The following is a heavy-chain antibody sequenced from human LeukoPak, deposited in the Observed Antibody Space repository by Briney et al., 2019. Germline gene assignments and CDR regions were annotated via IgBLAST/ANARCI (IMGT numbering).Heavy chain of an antibody. V-gene: IGHV4-59*01. CDR3: ARCPSLATLNYYYYYYMDV. J-gene: IGHJ6*03. CDR1: GGSISSYY. Sequence: SETLSLTCTVSGGSISSYYWSWIRQPPGKGLEWIGYIYYSGSTNYNPSLKSRVTISVDTSKNQFSLKLSSVTAADTAVYYCARCPSLATLNYYYYYYMDVWGKGTTVTVSS. CDR2: IYYSGST. D-gene: IGHD1-26*01.